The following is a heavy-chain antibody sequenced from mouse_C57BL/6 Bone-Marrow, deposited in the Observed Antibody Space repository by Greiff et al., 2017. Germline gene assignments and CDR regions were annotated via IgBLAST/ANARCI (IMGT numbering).Heavy chain of an antibody. CDR1: GYAFSSSW. Sequence: QVQLQQSGPELVKPGASVKISCKASGYAFSSSWMNWVKQRPGKGLEWIGRIYPGDGDTNYNGKFKGKATLTADKSSSTAYMQLSSLTSEDSAVYFCARRPYYGNPYFDYWGQGTTLTVSS. CDR2: IYPGDGDT. J-gene: IGHJ2*01. D-gene: IGHD2-10*01. CDR3: ARRPYYGNPYFDY. V-gene: IGHV1-82*01.